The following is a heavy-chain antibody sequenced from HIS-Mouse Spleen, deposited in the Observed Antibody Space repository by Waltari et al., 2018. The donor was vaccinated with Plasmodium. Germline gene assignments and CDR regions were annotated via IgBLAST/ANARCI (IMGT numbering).Heavy chain of an antibody. J-gene: IGHJ4*02. CDR2: INPNSGGT. V-gene: IGHV1-2*02. CDR1: GYTCPAHY. CDR3: ARDLAAAGHFDY. D-gene: IGHD6-13*01. Sequence: QVQLVQSGAEVKKPGASVKESCKASGYTCPAHYMHWLRQAPGQGLEWMGWINPNSGGTNYAQKLQGRVTMTRDTSISTAYMELSRLRSDDTAVYYCARDLAAAGHFDYWGQGTLVTVSS.